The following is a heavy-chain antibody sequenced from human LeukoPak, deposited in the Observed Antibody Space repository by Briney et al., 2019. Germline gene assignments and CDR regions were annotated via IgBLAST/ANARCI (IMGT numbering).Heavy chain of an antibody. V-gene: IGHV4-4*02. J-gene: IGHJ4*02. CDR1: GGSISSSNW. D-gene: IGHD3-22*01. CDR2: IYHSGST. Sequence: PSETPSLTCAVSGGSISSSNWWTWVRQPPGKGLEWIGEIYHSGSTNYNPSPKSPVTISVDKSKDQFSLKLSSVTAADTAVYYCARDRKEYYGSSGFGYYFDYWGQGTLVTVSS. CDR3: ARDRKEYYGSSGFGYYFDY.